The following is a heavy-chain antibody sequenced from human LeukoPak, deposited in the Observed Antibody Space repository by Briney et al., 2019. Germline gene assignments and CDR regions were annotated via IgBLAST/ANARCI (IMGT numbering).Heavy chain of an antibody. J-gene: IGHJ4*02. Sequence: GGTLRLSCAGSGFTFSSYGMSWVRQAPGKGLEWVSCIRGSGTSTYYADSVKGRFTISRDNSKNTLYLQMNSLRAEDTAVYYCAKATGTLGNWGQGTLVTVSS. CDR1: GFTFSSYG. D-gene: IGHD1-1*01. V-gene: IGHV3-23*01. CDR2: IRGSGTST. CDR3: AKATGTLGN.